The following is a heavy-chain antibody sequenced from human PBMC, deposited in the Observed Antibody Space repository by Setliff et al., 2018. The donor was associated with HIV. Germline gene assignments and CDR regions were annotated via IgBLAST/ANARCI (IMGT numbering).Heavy chain of an antibody. D-gene: IGHD3-3*01. CDR3: ASRFLEWLFF. CDR2: IHSGGDT. V-gene: IGHV3-66*02. J-gene: IGHJ4*02. CDR1: GIRVSLNY. Sequence: LRLSCAVSGIRVSLNYMGWVRQAPGKGLEWVSVIHSGGDTYYADSVKGRFTISRDDSNNTLDLQMNTLRTDDTAVYYCASRFLEWLFFWGQGTLVTVSS.